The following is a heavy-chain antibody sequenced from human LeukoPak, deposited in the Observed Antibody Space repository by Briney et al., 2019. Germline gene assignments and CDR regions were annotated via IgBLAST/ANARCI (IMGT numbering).Heavy chain of an antibody. V-gene: IGHV4-61*02. CDR2: IYTSGST. D-gene: IGHD2-2*01. CDR3: ARAPFPDIVVVPAAHTPHYYYYYMDV. J-gene: IGHJ6*03. CDR1: GGSISSGSYY. Sequence: SENLSLTCTVSGGSISSGSYYWSWIRQPAGKGLEWIGRIYTSGSTNYNPSLKSRVTISVDTSKNQFSLKLSSVTAADTAVYYCARAPFPDIVVVPAAHTPHYYYYYMDVWGKGTTVTVSS.